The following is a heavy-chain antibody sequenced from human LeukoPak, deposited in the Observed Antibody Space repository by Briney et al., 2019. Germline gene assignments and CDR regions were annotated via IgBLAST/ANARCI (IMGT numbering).Heavy chain of an antibody. CDR1: GFTFSDYY. Sequence: GGSLRLSWAASGFTFSDYYMSWIRQAPVKGLEWVSYSSRRGSTIYYADSVKGRFTISRDNVKNSLYLQMNSLRAEDTAVYYCARGPWSGTNDYWGQGTLVTVSS. D-gene: IGHD1-7*01. V-gene: IGHV3-11*01. J-gene: IGHJ4*02. CDR3: ARGPWSGTNDY. CDR2: SSRRGSTI.